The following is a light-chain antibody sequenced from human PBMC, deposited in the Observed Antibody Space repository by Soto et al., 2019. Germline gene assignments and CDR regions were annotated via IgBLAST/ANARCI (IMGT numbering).Light chain of an antibody. CDR2: GAS. CDR1: QSVSSN. Sequence: EVGMTQSPATLSVSPGGRATLSCRASQSVSSNLAWYQQKPGQAPRLLIYGASNRATGIPARFSGSGSGTDFTLTISSLEPEDFAVYYCQQRSNWPPKIPSGQGTRLEI. J-gene: IGKJ5*01. CDR3: QQRSNWPPKIP. V-gene: IGKV3-11*01.